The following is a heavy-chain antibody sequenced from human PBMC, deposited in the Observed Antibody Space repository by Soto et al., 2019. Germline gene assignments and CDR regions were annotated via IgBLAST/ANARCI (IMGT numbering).Heavy chain of an antibody. Sequence: SETLSLTCTVSGGSISSSYWSWIRQPPGKGLEWLAYIYDDGSANYNPSLKSRATISVDKSKNQFSLKLSSVTAADTAVYYCARIYSGYSFLGFDPWGQGTLVTVSS. V-gene: IGHV4-59*12. CDR2: IYDDGSA. CDR1: GGSISSSY. CDR3: ARIYSGYSFLGFDP. J-gene: IGHJ5*02. D-gene: IGHD3-22*01.